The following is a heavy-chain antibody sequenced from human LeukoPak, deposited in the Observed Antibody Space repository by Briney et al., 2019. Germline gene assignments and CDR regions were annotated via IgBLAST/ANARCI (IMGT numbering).Heavy chain of an antibody. CDR3: AREFGGNSGIGY. CDR1: GFTFSNYW. D-gene: IGHD4-23*01. CDR2: TNSDGSRT. J-gene: IGHJ4*02. Sequence: GGSLRLSCAASGFTFSNYWMHWVRQAPGKGLVWVSRTNSDGSRTSYAASVKGRFTISRDNAKNTLYLQMNSLRVEDTAVYYCAREFGGNSGIGYWGQGTLVTVSS. V-gene: IGHV3-74*01.